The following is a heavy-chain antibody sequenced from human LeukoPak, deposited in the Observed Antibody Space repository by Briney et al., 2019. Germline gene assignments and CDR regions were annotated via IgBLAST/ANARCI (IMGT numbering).Heavy chain of an antibody. CDR3: ARGVDVAKRYYYDSSGPAAFDT. CDR1: GGSISSYY. J-gene: IGHJ3*02. D-gene: IGHD3-22*01. V-gene: IGHV4-59*12. Sequence: SETLSLTCTVSGGSISSYYWSWIRQPPGKGLEWIGYIYYSGSTNYNPSLKSRVTISVDTSKNQFSLKLSSVTAADTAVYYCARGVDVAKRYYYDSSGPAAFDTWGQGTMVTVSS. CDR2: IYYSGST.